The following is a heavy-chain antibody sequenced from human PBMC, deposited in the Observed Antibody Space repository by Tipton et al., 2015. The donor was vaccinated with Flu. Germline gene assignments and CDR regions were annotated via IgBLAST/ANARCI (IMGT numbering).Heavy chain of an antibody. CDR3: AREGDDFWNDYEDY. CDR2: IFTSGST. D-gene: IGHD3-3*01. V-gene: IGHV4-61*02. J-gene: IGHJ4*02. CDR1: GGSISSGSYY. Sequence: LRLSCTVSGGSISSGSYYWSWIRQPAGKGLEWIGRIFTSGSTNYNPSLESRLTISIDTSKNQFSLKLRSVTAADTAVYYCAREGDDFWNDYEDYWGQGTLVIVSS.